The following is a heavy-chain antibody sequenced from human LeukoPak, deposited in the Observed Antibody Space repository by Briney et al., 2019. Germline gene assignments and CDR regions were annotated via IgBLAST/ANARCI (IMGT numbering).Heavy chain of an antibody. Sequence: GASVKVSCKVSGYTLTELSMHWVRQAPGKWLEWMGGFDPEDGETIYAQKFQGRVTMAEDTSTDTAYMELSSLRSEDTAVYYCATGSNSSGYYYNNWFDPWGQGTLVTVSS. D-gene: IGHD3-22*01. V-gene: IGHV1-24*01. CDR1: GYTLTELS. CDR3: ATGSNSSGYYYNNWFDP. J-gene: IGHJ5*02. CDR2: FDPEDGET.